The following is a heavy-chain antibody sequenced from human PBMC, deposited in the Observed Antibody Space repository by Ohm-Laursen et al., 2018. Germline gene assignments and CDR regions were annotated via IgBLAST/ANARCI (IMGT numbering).Heavy chain of an antibody. V-gene: IGHV1-46*01. CDR3: ARTANQAFDY. CDR1: GYTFTRYY. J-gene: IGHJ4*02. Sequence: GASVKVSCKAFGYTFTRYYMHWVRRAPGQGLEWMGIINPSDGGTDYAQKFQGRVTMTSDMSTSTVYMEVSSLRPEDTAAYYCARTANQAFDYWGQGTLVTVSS. CDR2: INPSDGGT. D-gene: IGHD2-21*02.